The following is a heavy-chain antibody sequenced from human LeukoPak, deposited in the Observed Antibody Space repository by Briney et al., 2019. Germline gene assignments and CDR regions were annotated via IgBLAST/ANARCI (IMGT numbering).Heavy chain of an antibody. J-gene: IGHJ4*02. CDR2: IYSDDTT. V-gene: IGHV3-53*01. CDR3: ARRAGGYSHPYDY. Sequence: GGSLRLSCAVSGFTVSGNYMSWIRQGPGKGLEWVSLIYSDDTTLYADSVKGRFTISRDISKNTLYLQMSSLRAEDTAVYYCARRAGGYSHPYDYWGQGVLVTVSS. D-gene: IGHD4-23*01. CDR1: GFTVSGNY.